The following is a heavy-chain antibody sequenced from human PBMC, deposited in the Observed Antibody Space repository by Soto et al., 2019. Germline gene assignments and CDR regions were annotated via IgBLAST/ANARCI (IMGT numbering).Heavy chain of an antibody. CDR2: IWYDGSNK. CDR1: GFIFSSYG. V-gene: IGHV3-33*01. J-gene: IGHJ5*02. Sequence: PGGSLRLSCESSGFIFSSYGMHWVRQAPGKGLEWVAVIWYDGSNKNYADSVRGRFTITRDNSKNTLYLQMNSLRAEDTAVYYCASSISWGQGTLGTVSS. CDR3: ASSIS.